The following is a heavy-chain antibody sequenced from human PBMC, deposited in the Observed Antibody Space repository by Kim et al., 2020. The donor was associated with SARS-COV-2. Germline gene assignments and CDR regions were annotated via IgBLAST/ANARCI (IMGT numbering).Heavy chain of an antibody. CDR3: ARGFDP. J-gene: IGHJ5*02. Sequence: IYYSAPSHGNPSLASRVTISVDTSTDQFSLKRSSVTATDTAVYYCARGFDPWGQGTLVTVSS. V-gene: IGHV4-59*09. CDR2: IYYSAPS.